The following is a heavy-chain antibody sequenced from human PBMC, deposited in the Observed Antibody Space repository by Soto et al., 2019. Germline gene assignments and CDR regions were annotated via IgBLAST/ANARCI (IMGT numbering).Heavy chain of an antibody. Sequence: VSGGPISGYFWSWIRQPAGKGLEWIGRIYSNGITVYNPSLTTRVTMSVDTSKNHFSLRLSSLTAADTAVYYCARGPGSYNWFDLWGQGTLVTVSS. D-gene: IGHD1-26*01. CDR3: ARGPGSYNWFDL. CDR1: GGPISGYF. CDR2: IYSNGIT. V-gene: IGHV4-4*07. J-gene: IGHJ5*02.